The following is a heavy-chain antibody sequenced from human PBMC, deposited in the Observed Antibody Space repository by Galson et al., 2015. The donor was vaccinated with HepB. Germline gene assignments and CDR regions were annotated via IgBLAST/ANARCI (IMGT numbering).Heavy chain of an antibody. CDR1: GGSISSSSYS. D-gene: IGHD1-26*01. CDR3: ARRILYGNYYGRTFFDS. J-gene: IGHJ4*02. V-gene: IGHV4-39*01. Sequence: ETLSLTCTVSGGSISSSSYSWGWIRQPPGKGLEWVGSMYYSGSTYYNPSLRSRVTMSVDTSKNQFSLKLSSVTAADTAVYYCARRILYGNYYGRTFFDSWGQGTQVTVSS. CDR2: MYYSGST.